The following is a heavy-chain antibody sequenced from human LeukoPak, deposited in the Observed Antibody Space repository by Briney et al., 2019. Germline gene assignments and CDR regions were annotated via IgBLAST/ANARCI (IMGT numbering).Heavy chain of an antibody. D-gene: IGHD1-26*01. V-gene: IGHV3-30*03. CDR1: GFTFSSYG. Sequence: PGGSLRLSCAASGFTFSSYGMHWVRQAPGKGLEWVAVISYDGSNKYYADSVKGRFTISRDNSKNTLYLQMNSLKTDDTAVYYCTIAYSGSYLLGYWGQGTLVTVSS. CDR2: ISYDGSNK. J-gene: IGHJ4*02. CDR3: TIAYSGSYLLGY.